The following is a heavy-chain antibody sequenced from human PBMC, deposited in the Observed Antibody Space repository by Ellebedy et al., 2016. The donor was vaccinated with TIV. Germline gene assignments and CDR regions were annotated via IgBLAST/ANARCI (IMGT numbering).Heavy chain of an antibody. J-gene: IGHJ5*02. D-gene: IGHD6-25*01. Sequence: ASVKVSXXASGYTFTSYGISWVRQAPGQGLEWMGWISAYNGNTNYAQKLQGRVTMTTDTSTSTAYMELRSLRSDDTAVYYCARDGKRLAPRLGWFDPWGQGTLVTVSS. CDR2: ISAYNGNT. CDR3: ARDGKRLAPRLGWFDP. V-gene: IGHV1-18*04. CDR1: GYTFTSYG.